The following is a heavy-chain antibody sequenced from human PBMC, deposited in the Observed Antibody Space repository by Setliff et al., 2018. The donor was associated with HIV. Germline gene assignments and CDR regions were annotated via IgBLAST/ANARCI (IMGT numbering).Heavy chain of an antibody. CDR2: ISSTGAA. CDR1: GDSINSHF. Sequence: KPSETLSLTCTVSGDSINSHFWTWIRQSPRKGLEWIGYISSTGAAWYNPSLKSRVTMSIDTSKIHFSLTLSSVSGADTALYFCARGGKRAFDIWGQGAMATVSS. J-gene: IGHJ3*02. V-gene: IGHV4-59*11. CDR3: ARGGKRAFDI.